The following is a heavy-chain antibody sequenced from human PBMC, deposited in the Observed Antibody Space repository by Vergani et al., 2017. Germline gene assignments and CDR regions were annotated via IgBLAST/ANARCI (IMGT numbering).Heavy chain of an antibody. D-gene: IGHD3-3*01. CDR1: GFTFSSYG. Sequence: QVQLVESGGGVVQPGGSLRLSCAASGFTFSSYGMHWVRQAPGKGLEWVAFIRYDGSNKYYADSVKGRFTISRDNSKNTLYLQMNSLRAEDTAVYYCAKRGEPYYDFWSGYLPDYWGQGTLVTVSS. V-gene: IGHV3-30*02. CDR2: IRYDGSNK. CDR3: AKRGEPYYDFWSGYLPDY. J-gene: IGHJ4*02.